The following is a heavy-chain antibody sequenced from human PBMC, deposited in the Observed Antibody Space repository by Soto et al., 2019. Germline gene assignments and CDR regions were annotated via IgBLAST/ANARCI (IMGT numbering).Heavy chain of an antibody. CDR1: GGSINDYY. Sequence: QVQLQESGPGLVKPSETLSLTCTVSGGSINDYYWSWTRQPPGKGLEWIAYGLRPDYTGYNPSLRNRVTISSDTSKNQFSLRLISVTAADTAVYYCVAGPDRAKSACWGQGTLVTVSS. J-gene: IGHJ4*01. CDR3: VAGPDRAKSAC. V-gene: IGHV4-59*01. CDR2: GLRPDYT.